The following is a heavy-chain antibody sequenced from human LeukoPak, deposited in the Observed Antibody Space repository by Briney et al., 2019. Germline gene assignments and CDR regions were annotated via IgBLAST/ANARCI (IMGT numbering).Heavy chain of an antibody. CDR3: ARDMGLYYFDY. J-gene: IGHJ4*02. Sequence: SEALSLTCTVSGGSISSYYWSWIRQPPGKGLEWIGYIYYSGSTNYNPSLKSRVTISVDTSKNQFSLKLSSVTAADTAVYYCARDMGLYYFDYWGQGTLVTVSS. V-gene: IGHV4-59*12. D-gene: IGHD4/OR15-4a*01. CDR1: GGSISSYY. CDR2: IYYSGST.